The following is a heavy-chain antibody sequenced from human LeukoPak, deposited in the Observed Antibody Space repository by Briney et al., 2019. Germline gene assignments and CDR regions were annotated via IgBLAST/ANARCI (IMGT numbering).Heavy chain of an antibody. J-gene: IGHJ4*02. D-gene: IGHD6-6*01. CDR3: AILPLGGQLVPALDY. V-gene: IGHV1-18*01. CDR2: ISAYNGNT. Sequence: EASVKVSCKASGYTFTSYGISWVRQAPGQGLEWMGWISAYNGNTNYAQKLQGRVTMTTDTSTSTAYMELRSLRSDDTAVYYCAILPLGGQLVPALDYWGQGTLVTVSS. CDR1: GYTFTSYG.